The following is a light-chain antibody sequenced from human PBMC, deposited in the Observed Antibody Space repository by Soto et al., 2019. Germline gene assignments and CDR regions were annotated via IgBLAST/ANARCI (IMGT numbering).Light chain of an antibody. CDR1: QSVSGN. CDR3: QQYNNWPRT. Sequence: VRTQAPATLSVSPGERATLSCRASQSVSGNLAWYQQRPGQAPWLLIYAASTRATGIPARFSGSGSGTEFTLTIDSLQSEDFAVYYCQQYNNWPRTFGQGTKVDIK. CDR2: AAS. J-gene: IGKJ1*01. V-gene: IGKV3-15*01.